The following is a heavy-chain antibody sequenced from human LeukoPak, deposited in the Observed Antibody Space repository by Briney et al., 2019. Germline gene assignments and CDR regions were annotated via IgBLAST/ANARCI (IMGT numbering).Heavy chain of an antibody. V-gene: IGHV3-23*01. CDR2: IFGSGGSA. Sequence: GGSLRLSCTASGFTFNNYAMYWVRQAPRKGLEWVAGIFGSGGSAHYADSVKGRFTISRDNSKNTVYLQMDSLRGEDTALYYCTKTTTGYSSGQYPGWPADHWGQGALVTVSA. CDR3: TKTTTGYSSGQYPGWPADH. CDR1: GFTFNNYA. D-gene: IGHD3-22*01. J-gene: IGHJ4*02.